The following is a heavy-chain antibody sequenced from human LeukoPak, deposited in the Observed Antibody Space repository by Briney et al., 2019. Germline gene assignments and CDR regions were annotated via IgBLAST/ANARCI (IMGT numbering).Heavy chain of an antibody. Sequence: ASVKVSCKASGYTFTSYGISWVRQAPGQGLEWMGWISAYNGNTNYAQKLQGRVTMTTDTSTSTAYMELRSLRSDDTAVYYCARRAGPRFGEFSQTIYHYYMDVWGKGTTVTVSS. J-gene: IGHJ6*03. CDR1: GYTFTSYG. D-gene: IGHD3-10*01. CDR2: ISAYNGNT. CDR3: ARRAGPRFGEFSQTIYHYYMDV. V-gene: IGHV1-18*01.